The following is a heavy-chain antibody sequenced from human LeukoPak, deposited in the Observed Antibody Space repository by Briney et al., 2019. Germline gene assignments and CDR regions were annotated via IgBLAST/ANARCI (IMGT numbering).Heavy chain of an antibody. J-gene: IGHJ6*03. D-gene: IGHD3-22*01. V-gene: IGHV3-21*04. CDR1: GFTFSSYS. CDR2: ISSSSSYI. Sequence: PGGSLRLSCAASGFTFSSYSMNWVRQAPGKGLEWVSSISSSSSYIYYADSVKGRFTISRDNSKNTLYLQMNSLRAEDTAVYYCAFYSSGYPNYYYYYMDVWGKGTTVTVSS. CDR3: AFYSSGYPNYYYYYMDV.